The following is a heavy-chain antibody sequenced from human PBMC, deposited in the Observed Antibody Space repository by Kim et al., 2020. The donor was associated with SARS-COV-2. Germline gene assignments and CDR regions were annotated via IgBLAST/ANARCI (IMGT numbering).Heavy chain of an antibody. CDR3: ARGAIAATGGPRY. V-gene: IGHV4-59*09. J-gene: IGHJ4*02. D-gene: IGHD6-13*01. Sequence: SHPSRKSRVTITVDTSKNKFSLKLSSVTAADTAVYYCARGAIAATGGPRYWGQGTLVTVSS.